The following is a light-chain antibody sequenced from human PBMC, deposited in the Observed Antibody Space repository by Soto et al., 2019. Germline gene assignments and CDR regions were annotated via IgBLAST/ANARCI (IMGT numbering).Light chain of an antibody. CDR1: TGAVTSGHY. J-gene: IGLJ3*02. CDR3: LLSYSGARFWV. Sequence: QALVTQEPSLTVSPGGTVTLTCGSSTGAVTSGHYPYWFQQKPGQAPRTLIYDTSNKHSWTPARFSGSLLGGKAALTLSGAQPEDEAEYYCLLSYSGARFWVFGGGTKLTVL. V-gene: IGLV7-46*01. CDR2: DTS.